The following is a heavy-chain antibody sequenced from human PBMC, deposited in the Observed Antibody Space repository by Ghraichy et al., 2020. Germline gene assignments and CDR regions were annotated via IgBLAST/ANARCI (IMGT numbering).Heavy chain of an antibody. CDR3: ARDPGYDFWSGTLSGYFDY. V-gene: IGHV4-4*02. J-gene: IGHJ4*02. CDR2: IYHSGST. CDR1: GGSISSSNW. D-gene: IGHD3-3*01. Sequence: SETLSLTCAVSGGSISSSNWWSWVRQPPGKGLEWIGEIYHSGSTNYNPSLKSRVTISVDKSKNQFSLKLSSVTAADTAVYYCARDPGYDFWSGTLSGYFDYWGQGTLVTVSS.